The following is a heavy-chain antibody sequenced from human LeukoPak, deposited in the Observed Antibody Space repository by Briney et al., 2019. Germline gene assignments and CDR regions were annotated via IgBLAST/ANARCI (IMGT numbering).Heavy chain of an antibody. CDR2: INAGNGNT. CDR3: ARVGAAGTRFDFDY. D-gene: IGHD6-13*01. CDR1: GYTFTSYA. Sequence: GASVKVSCKAAGYTFTSYAMHWVRQAPGQRLEWMGWINAGNGNTKYSQKFQGRVTITRDTSASTAYMELGSLRSEDTAVYYCARVGAAGTRFDFDYWGQGTLVTVSS. V-gene: IGHV1-3*01. J-gene: IGHJ4*02.